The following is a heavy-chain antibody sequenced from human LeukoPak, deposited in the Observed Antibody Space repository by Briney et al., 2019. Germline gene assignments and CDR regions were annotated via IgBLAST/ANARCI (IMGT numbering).Heavy chain of an antibody. CDR2: INPNTGAT. J-gene: IGHJ4*02. V-gene: IGHV1-2*02. Sequence: ASVKVSCKASGYPFNAYFMHWVRQAPGQGPEWMGWINPNTGATNYAQKFQGRVTMTTDRSTNTVYMELRSLRSDDTAVYYCARDRPVMITFGGVIIAAYWGQGTLVSVSS. D-gene: IGHD3-16*02. CDR3: ARDRPVMITFGGVIIAAY. CDR1: GYPFNAYF.